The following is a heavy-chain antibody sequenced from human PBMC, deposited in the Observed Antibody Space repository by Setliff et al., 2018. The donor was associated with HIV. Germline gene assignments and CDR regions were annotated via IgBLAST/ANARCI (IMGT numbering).Heavy chain of an antibody. J-gene: IGHJ3*02. Sequence: ASVKVSCKASGNTFSSHYMHWVRQAPGKGLEWMGLINPSGDITSYAEKVQGRVTMTRDTSTSTVYMELRSLRSEDTAIYYCASKGGSGNYPDSDAFDIWGQGTLVTVS. CDR1: GNTFSSHY. V-gene: IGHV1-46*01. CDR2: INPSGDIT. CDR3: ASKGGSGNYPDSDAFDI. D-gene: IGHD3-10*01.